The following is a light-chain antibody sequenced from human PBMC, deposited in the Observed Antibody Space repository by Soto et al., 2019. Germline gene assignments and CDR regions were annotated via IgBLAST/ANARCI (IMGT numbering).Light chain of an antibody. CDR2: ATS. V-gene: IGKV1-12*01. J-gene: IGKJ2*01. CDR3: QQANSFPYT. CDR1: QGISNW. Sequence: DIQMTQSPSSVPASVGDRVTITCRASQGISNWLAWYQQKAGKAPKLLIYATSTLQSGVPSRFRGSGSGTEFTLTISSLQPDDVASYYCQQANSFPYTFGQGTKLEIK.